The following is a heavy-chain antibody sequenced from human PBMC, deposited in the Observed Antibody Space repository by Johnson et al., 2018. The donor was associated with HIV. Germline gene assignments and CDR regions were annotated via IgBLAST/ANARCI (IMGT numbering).Heavy chain of an antibody. Sequence: QVTLVESGGGVVQPGRSLRLSCAASGFTFSSYAMHWVRQAPGKGLEWVAVISYDGSNKYYADSVKGRFTISRDNSKNTLYLQMNSLRAEDTAVYYCARSQTMIVDGADAFDIWGQGTMVTVSS. CDR2: ISYDGSNK. CDR3: ARSQTMIVDGADAFDI. D-gene: IGHD3-22*01. V-gene: IGHV3-30-3*01. J-gene: IGHJ3*02. CDR1: GFTFSSYA.